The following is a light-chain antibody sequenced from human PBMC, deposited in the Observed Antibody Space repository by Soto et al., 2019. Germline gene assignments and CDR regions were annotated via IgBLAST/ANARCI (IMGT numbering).Light chain of an antibody. J-gene: IGLJ2*01. CDR2: DVS. Sequence: QSALTQPASVSGSPGQSITISCTGTSSDVGGYKFVSWYQQHPGKAPKLMIYDVSNRPSGVSNRFSGSKSSNTASLTISGLQPEDEADYYCSSYTSISTVIFGGGTKVTVL. V-gene: IGLV2-14*03. CDR1: SSDVGGYKF. CDR3: SSYTSISTVI.